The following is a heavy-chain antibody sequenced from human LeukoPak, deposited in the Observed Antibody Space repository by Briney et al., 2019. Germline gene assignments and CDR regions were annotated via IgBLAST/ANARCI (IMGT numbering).Heavy chain of an antibody. V-gene: IGHV3-15*07. CDR3: AKSETIMTAVMTG. J-gene: IGHJ4*02. Sequence: PGGSLRLSCAVSGLTFSNAWMNWVRQAPGKGLEWVGRVLSRAGGGTIDYADSVKGRFTISRDNSKNTLYLQMNSLRAEDTAVYYCAKSETIMTAVMTGWGQGTLVTVSS. CDR2: VLSRAGGGTI. D-gene: IGHD4-17*01. CDR1: GLTFSNAW.